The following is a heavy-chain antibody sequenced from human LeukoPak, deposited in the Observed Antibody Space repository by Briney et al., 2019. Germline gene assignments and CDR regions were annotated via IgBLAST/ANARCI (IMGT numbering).Heavy chain of an antibody. D-gene: IGHD2-15*01. V-gene: IGHV3-23*01. CDR1: GFTFSSSA. CDR2: ISNNGGYT. J-gene: IGHJ4*02. Sequence: GGSLRLSCAASGFTFSSSAMSWVRQAPGKGLEWVSVISNNGGYTYYADSVQGRFTISRDNSKSTLCLQMNSLRAEDTAVYYCAKQLRYCSDGSCYFPYWGQGTLVTVSS. CDR3: AKQLRYCSDGSCYFPY.